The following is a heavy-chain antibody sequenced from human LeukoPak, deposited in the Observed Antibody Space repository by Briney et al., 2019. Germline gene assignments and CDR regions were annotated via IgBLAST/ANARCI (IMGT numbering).Heavy chain of an antibody. CDR1: GFSFSSYA. J-gene: IGHJ4*02. CDR3: ARDRLLDWVAGNFDY. Sequence: PGGSLRLSRATSGFSFSSYAMSWVRQAPGKGLEWVANIKQDGSGKYYVDSVKGRFTISRDNAKNSLYLQMNSLRAEDTAVYYCARDRLLDWVAGNFDYWGQGTLVTVSS. CDR2: IKQDGSGK. D-gene: IGHD2-15*01. V-gene: IGHV3-7*01.